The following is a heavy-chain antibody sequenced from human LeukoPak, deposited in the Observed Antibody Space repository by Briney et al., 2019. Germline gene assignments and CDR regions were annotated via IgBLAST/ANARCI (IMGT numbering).Heavy chain of an antibody. V-gene: IGHV3-53*01. J-gene: IGHJ4*02. CDR1: GFTISSNY. CDR2: LYSGGTT. D-gene: IGHD1-26*01. Sequence: GGSLRLSCAASGFTISSNYMNWVRQAPGKGLEWVSVLYSGGTTYYADSVKGRFTISRDNSKNTLYLQMNSLRAEDTAVYYCARGKREVLNTRVFDYWGQGTQVTVSS. CDR3: ARGKREVLNTRVFDY.